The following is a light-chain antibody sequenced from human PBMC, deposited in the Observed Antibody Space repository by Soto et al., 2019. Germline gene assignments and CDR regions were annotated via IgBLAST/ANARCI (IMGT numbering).Light chain of an antibody. CDR2: AAY. Sequence: DIVLTQSPDTLSLSPGERATISCGASQSVPNNYLAWYMQKPGQAPKVLIYAAYNRATGIPDRFSGSGSGTDFTLTIRRLEPEDFAVFYCQQYGGGPWTFGQGTKVDI. V-gene: IGKV3-20*01. CDR1: QSVPNNY. CDR3: QQYGGGPWT. J-gene: IGKJ1*01.